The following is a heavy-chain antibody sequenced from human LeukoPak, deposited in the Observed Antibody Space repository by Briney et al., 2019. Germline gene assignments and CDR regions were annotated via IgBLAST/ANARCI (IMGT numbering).Heavy chain of an antibody. Sequence: SQTLSLTCTVSGGSISSGGYYWSWIRHHPGKGLEWVGYIYYGGSTYYNPSLKSRVTISVDTSKNQFSLKLSSVTAADTAVYYCASHQRGHLDYWGQGTLVTVSS. V-gene: IGHV4-31*03. J-gene: IGHJ4*02. CDR2: IYYGGST. D-gene: IGHD3-10*01. CDR3: ASHQRGHLDY. CDR1: GGSISSGGYY.